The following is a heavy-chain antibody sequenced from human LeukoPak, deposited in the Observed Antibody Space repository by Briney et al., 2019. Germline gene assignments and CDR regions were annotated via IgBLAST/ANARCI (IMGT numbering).Heavy chain of an antibody. CDR2: INPNSDGT. CDR3: APLFGYGLGGKN. J-gene: IGHJ4*02. Sequence: ASVKVSCKASGYTFTGYYMHWVRQAPGQGLEWMGWINPNSDGTNYAQKFQGRVTMTRDTSISTAYMELSRLRSDDTAVYYCAPLFGYGLGGKNWGQGTLVTVSS. D-gene: IGHD5-18*01. CDR1: GYTFTGYY. V-gene: IGHV1-2*02.